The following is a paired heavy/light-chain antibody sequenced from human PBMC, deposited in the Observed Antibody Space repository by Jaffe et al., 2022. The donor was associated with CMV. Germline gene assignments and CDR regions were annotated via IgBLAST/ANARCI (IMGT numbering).Heavy chain of an antibody. V-gene: IGHV4-61*01. CDR1: GASVSQRNSY. CDR3: ARVSDGSDYPAAES. D-gene: IGHD4-17*01. Sequence: QVHLQESGPGLVKPSETLSLTCTVSGASVSQRNSYWTWFRQPPGETLEWIGHVFSRGRTKYSPSFRGRVTLSLDTSANQFSLELTSVTAADTAVYYCARVSDGSDYPAAESWGRGTLVTVS. CDR2: VFSRGRT. J-gene: IGHJ1*01.
Light chain of an antibody. CDR1: VIGGNH. CDR2: YN. J-gene: IGLJ2*01. V-gene: IGLV3-21*04. Sequence: SVVTQPKSVSVAAGETATIACGGDVIGGNHVCWYQQKSGQAPVLLRCYNRRGGPDRFSGSKSGNAATLIINKVEAGDEADYYCQVWDANSGQVIFGGGTSLTVL. CDR3: QVWDANSGQVI.